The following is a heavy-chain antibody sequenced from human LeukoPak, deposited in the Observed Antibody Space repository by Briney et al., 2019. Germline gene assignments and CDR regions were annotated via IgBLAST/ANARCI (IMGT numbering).Heavy chain of an antibody. CDR3: AKDERNWNYNLASQTYD. CDR1: GFTFSSSA. Sequence: GGSLRLSCAASGFTFSSSAMTWVRQAPGKGLEWVSSLTGGSDNSEHADSVKGRFTVSRDNSKNTLYLQMSSLRAEDTAVYYCAKDERNWNYNLASQTYDWGQGTLVTVSS. J-gene: IGHJ4*02. V-gene: IGHV3-23*01. CDR2: LTGGSDNS. D-gene: IGHD1-7*01.